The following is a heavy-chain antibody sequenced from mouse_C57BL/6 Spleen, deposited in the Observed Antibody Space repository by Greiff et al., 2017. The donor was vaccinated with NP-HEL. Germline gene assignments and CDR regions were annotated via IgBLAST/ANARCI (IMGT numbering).Heavy chain of an antibody. Sequence: EVQLQESGGGLVQPGGSLKLSCAASGFTFSDYGMHWVRQAPEKGLEWVAYISSGSSTIYYADTVKGRFTISRDNAKNTLFLQMTSLRSEDTAMYYCARRRDYFDYWGQGTTLTVSS. CDR2: ISSGSSTI. V-gene: IGHV5-17*01. CDR1: GFTFSDYG. J-gene: IGHJ2*01. CDR3: ARRRDYFDY.